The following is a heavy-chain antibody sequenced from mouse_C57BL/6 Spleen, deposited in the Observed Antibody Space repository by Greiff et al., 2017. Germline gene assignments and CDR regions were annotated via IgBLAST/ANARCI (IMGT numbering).Heavy chain of an antibody. CDR3: ARGGSNFFMDY. V-gene: IGHV1-76*01. CDR1: GYTFTDYY. CDR2: IYPGSGNT. Sequence: VQLQQSGAELVRPGASVKLSCKASGYTFTDYYINWVKQRPGQGLEWIARIYPGSGNTYYNEKFKGKATLTAEKSSSTAYMQLSSLTSEDSAVYFCARGGSNFFMDYWGQGTSVTVSS. D-gene: IGHD2-5*01. J-gene: IGHJ4*01.